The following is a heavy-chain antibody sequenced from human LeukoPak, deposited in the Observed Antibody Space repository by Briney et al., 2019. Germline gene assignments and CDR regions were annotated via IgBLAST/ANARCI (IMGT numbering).Heavy chain of an antibody. J-gene: IGHJ4*02. V-gene: IGHV5-51*01. Sequence: GESLKISCETSGYTFTHYWIGWVRQMPGKGLEWMGIIYPGDSDTRYSPSFQGQVTISADKSINTAYLQWHSLKASDTAIYYCARHGSTRPLDHWGQGTLVTVSS. CDR2: IYPGDSDT. CDR3: ARHGSTRPLDH. D-gene: IGHD6-6*01. CDR1: GYTFTHYW.